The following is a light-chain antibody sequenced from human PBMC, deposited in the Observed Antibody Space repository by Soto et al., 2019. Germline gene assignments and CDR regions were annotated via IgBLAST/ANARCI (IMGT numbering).Light chain of an antibody. CDR2: DAS. CDR3: CSYAGSSTWV. V-gene: IGLV2-23*01. Sequence: QSVLTQPASVSGSPGQSITISCTGTTSDIGSYNLVSWYQQHPGKVPKIIIYDASKRPSGAPYRFSGSKSGNTASLTISGLQAEDEADYYCCSYAGSSTWVFGTGTKLTVL. CDR1: TSDIGSYNL. J-gene: IGLJ1*01.